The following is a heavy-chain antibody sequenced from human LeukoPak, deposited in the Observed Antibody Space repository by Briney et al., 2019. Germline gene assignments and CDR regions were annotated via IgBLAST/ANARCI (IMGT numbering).Heavy chain of an antibody. CDR1: GGSFSGYY. J-gene: IGHJ4*02. CDR2: INHSGST. D-gene: IGHD2/OR15-2a*01. Sequence: PSETLSLTCAVHGGSFSGYYWSGIRQPPGKGLEWIGEINHSGSTNYNPSLKSRVTISVDTSKNQFSLKLSSVTAADTAVYYCAREPLNRTFDYWGQGTLVTVSS. CDR3: AREPLNRTFDY. V-gene: IGHV4-34*01.